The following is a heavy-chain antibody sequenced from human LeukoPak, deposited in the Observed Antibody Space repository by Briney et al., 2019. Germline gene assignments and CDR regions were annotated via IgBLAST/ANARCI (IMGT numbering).Heavy chain of an antibody. CDR2: IYPGDSDT. V-gene: IGHV5-51*01. CDR1: GYSFTSYW. D-gene: IGHD1-14*01. Sequence: GESLKISCKGSGYSFTSYWIGWVRQMPGKGLEWMGIIYPGDSDTRYSPSFQGQVTISADKSISTAYLQWSSLKASDTAMYYCARHRPPLEPHSDAFDIWGQGTMVTVSS. J-gene: IGHJ3*02. CDR3: ARHRPPLEPHSDAFDI.